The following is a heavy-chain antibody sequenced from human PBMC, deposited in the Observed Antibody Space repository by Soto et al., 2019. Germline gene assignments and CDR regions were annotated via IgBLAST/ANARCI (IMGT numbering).Heavy chain of an antibody. V-gene: IGHV3-49*03. CDR2: IRSKAYGGTT. CDR1: GFTFGDYA. CDR3: TREQDSGYEQGILNDY. J-gene: IGHJ4*02. D-gene: IGHD5-12*01. Sequence: GGSLRLSCTASGFTFGDYAMSWFRQAPGKGLEWVGFIRSKAYGGTTEYAASVKGRFTISRDDSKSIAYLQMNSLKTEDTAVYYCTREQDSGYEQGILNDYWGQGTLVTVSS.